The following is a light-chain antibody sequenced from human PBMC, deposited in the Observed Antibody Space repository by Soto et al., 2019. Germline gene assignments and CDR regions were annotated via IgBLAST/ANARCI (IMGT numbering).Light chain of an antibody. V-gene: IGKV1-5*01. CDR3: QQYNSYSPYT. J-gene: IGKJ2*01. CDR1: QSIISC. CDR2: DAS. Sequence: DIQMTQSPSTLSASVGARVTITCRASQSIISCLAWYQQKPGKAPKLLIYDASSLESGVPSRFSGSGSGTEFTLTISSLQPDDFATYYCQQYNSYSPYTFGQGTKLEIK.